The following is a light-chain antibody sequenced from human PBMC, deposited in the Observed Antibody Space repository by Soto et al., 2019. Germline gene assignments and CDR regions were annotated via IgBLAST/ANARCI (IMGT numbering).Light chain of an antibody. J-gene: IGKJ4*01. CDR2: GAS. CDR3: QQYNNWPPPLT. V-gene: IGKV3-15*01. Sequence: EIVMTQSPATLSVSPGERATLSCRASQSVSSNLAWYQQKPGEAPRLLIYGASTRATGIPARFSGSGSGTEFTLTISSLQSEDFAVYYCQQYNNWPPPLTFVGGTKVEIK. CDR1: QSVSSN.